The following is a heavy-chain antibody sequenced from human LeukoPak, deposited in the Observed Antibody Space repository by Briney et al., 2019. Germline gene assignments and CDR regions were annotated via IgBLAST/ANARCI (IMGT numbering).Heavy chain of an antibody. CDR2: INHTGIS. D-gene: IGHD1-26*01. V-gene: IGHV4-34*01. CDR1: GGSFSGYY. Sequence: SETLSLTCAVYGGSFSGYYWSWIRQPPGKGLEWIGEINHTGISNYKSSLKSRVTISVDTSKNQFSLKLSSVTAADTAVYYCARGGGGSYDYWGQGTLVTVSS. J-gene: IGHJ4*02. CDR3: ARGGGGSYDY.